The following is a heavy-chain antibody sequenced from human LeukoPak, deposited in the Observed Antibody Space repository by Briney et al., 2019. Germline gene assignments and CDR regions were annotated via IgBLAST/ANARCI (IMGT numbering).Heavy chain of an antibody. V-gene: IGHV4-59*01. D-gene: IGHD4-17*01. CDR3: ARDLVTVTKGFDI. CDR2: ISYIGST. Sequence: SETLSLTRTVSGGSISHYYWSWIRQPPGKGLEWIGYISYIGSTNYNPSLKSRVTISIDTSKNQFSLKLSSVTASDTAVYYCARDLVTVTKGFDIWGQGTMVSVSS. CDR1: GGSISHYY. J-gene: IGHJ3*02.